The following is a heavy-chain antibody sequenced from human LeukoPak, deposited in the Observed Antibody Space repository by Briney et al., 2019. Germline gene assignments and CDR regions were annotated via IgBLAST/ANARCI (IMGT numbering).Heavy chain of an antibody. J-gene: IGHJ4*02. Sequence: GGSLKLYCVASAFTFRNSWMSWVRQVPGKGLEWVANIEQDGREKNYVESVKGRFTISRDNGKYSLYLEMNSLRAEDTAVYFCARERQGSSYYDGKESFDYWGQGTLVTVSS. CDR1: AFTFRNSW. V-gene: IGHV3-7*01. CDR2: IEQDGREK. CDR3: ARERQGSSYYDGKESFDY. D-gene: IGHD1-26*01.